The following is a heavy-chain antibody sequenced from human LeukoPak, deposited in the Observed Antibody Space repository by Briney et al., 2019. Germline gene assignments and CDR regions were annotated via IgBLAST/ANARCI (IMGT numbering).Heavy chain of an antibody. Sequence: PGGSLRLSCAASGFTFSSYSMNWVRQAPGKGLEWVLSISSSSSYIYYADSVKGRFTISRDNAKNSLYLQMNCLRAEDTAVYYCAREGGGYSYGFPDYWGQGTLVTVSS. V-gene: IGHV3-21*01. CDR2: ISSSSSYI. J-gene: IGHJ4*02. CDR1: GFTFSSYS. D-gene: IGHD5-18*01. CDR3: AREGGGYSYGFPDY.